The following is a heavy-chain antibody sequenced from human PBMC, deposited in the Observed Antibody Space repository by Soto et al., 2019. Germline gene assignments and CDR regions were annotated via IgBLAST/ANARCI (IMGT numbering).Heavy chain of an antibody. D-gene: IGHD1-26*01. CDR1: GYTFTSYG. Sequence: QVQLVQSGAEVKKPGASVKVSCKASGYTFTSYGISWVRQAPGQGLEWMGWISAYNGNTNYAQKLQGRVTMTTDTSTSTADMELRSLRSDDTAVYYCARRGGYSHYYYYGMDVWGQGTTVTVSS. J-gene: IGHJ6*02. V-gene: IGHV1-18*04. CDR3: ARRGGYSHYYYYGMDV. CDR2: ISAYNGNT.